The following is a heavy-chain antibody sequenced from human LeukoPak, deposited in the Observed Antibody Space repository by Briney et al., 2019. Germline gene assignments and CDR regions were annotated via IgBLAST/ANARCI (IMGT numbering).Heavy chain of an antibody. V-gene: IGHV1-8*01. CDR2: VNPNSGST. CDR1: GYTFTTYD. CDR3: ASYSGYGK. Sequence: ASVKVSCKASGYTFTTYDINWVPQATGQGLEWMGWVNPNSGSTGYAQNLQGRVTMTTNTSISTAYMELSSLRSEDTAVYYCASYSGYGKWGQGTLVTVSS. J-gene: IGHJ1*01. D-gene: IGHD5-12*01.